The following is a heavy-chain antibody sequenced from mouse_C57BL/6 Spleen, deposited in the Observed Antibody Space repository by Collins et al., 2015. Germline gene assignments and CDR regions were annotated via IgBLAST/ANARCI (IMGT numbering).Heavy chain of an antibody. V-gene: IGHV1-55*01. Sequence: VKQRPGQGLEWIGDIYPGSGSTNYNEKFKSKATLTVDTSSSTAYMQLSSLTSEDSAVYYCARNDYSNLAWFAYWGQGTLVTVSA. D-gene: IGHD2-5*01. J-gene: IGHJ3*01. CDR2: IYPGSGST. CDR3: ARNDYSNLAWFAY.